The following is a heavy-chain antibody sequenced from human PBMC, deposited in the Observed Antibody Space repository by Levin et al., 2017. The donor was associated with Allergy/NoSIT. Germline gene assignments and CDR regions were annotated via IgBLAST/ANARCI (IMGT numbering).Heavy chain of an antibody. CDR1: GSTFTSYT. V-gene: IGHV7-4-1*02. CDR3: AGGERRSGLQIVN. J-gene: IGHJ4*02. CDR2: INTNTGNP. D-gene: IGHD1-1*01. Sequence: ASVKVSCKASGSTFTSYTLNWVRQAPGQGLEWMGWINTNTGNPTFAQGFTGRFVFSLDASVSTAYLQISSLKPEDTAVYFCAGGERRSGLQIVNWGQGTLVTVSS.